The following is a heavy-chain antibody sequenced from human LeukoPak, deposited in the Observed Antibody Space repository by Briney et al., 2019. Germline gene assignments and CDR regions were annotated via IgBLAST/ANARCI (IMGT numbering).Heavy chain of an antibody. J-gene: IGHJ4*02. V-gene: IGHV3-23*01. CDR1: GFTFSGCA. Sequence: GGSLRLSCAASGFTFSGCALSWVRQAPGKGLEWVAGISGDGAKTYYADSVKARFTISRDNSKNTLFLHMDRLRAEDTAVYYCARRVQPNAGPFDSWGQGTLASVS. CDR2: ISGDGAKT. D-gene: IGHD3-10*01. CDR3: ARRVQPNAGPFDS.